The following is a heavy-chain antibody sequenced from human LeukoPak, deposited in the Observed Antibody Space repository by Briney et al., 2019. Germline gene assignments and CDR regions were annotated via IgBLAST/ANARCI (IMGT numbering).Heavy chain of an antibody. Sequence: RVSCKASGGTFSSYAISWVRQAPGQGLEWMGGIIPIFGTANCAQKFQGRVTITTDESTSTAYMELSSLRSEDTAVYYCARGRSPLYYDSSGYYYVLDYWGQGTLVTVSS. J-gene: IGHJ4*02. V-gene: IGHV1-69*05. CDR3: ARGRSPLYYDSSGYYYVLDY. CDR2: IIPIFGTA. D-gene: IGHD3-22*01. CDR1: GGTFSSYA.